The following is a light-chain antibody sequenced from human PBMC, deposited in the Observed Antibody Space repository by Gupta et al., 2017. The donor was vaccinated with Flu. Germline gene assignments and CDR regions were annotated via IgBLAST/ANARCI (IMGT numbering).Light chain of an antibody. CDR1: ILRNSY. CDR3: NSLDSTDNHKAV. J-gene: IGLJ2*01. Sequence: SSALTQDPAVSVALGQTVRITCQGDILRNSYASWYQQKPGQAPFLVIYDNNIRPSGSTERFSGSSSGNTAALTITGAQAEEEADYYCNSLDSTDNHKAVFGGGTKLTVL. V-gene: IGLV3-19*01. CDR2: DNN.